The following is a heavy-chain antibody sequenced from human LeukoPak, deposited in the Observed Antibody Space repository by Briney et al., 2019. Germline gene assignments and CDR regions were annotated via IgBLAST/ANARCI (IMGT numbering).Heavy chain of an antibody. J-gene: IGHJ5*02. D-gene: IGHD3-22*01. V-gene: IGHV4-38-2*02. CDR3: ARCVTMIGKRRLDP. CDR2: IYHSGST. CDR1: GYSISSGYY. Sequence: SETLSLTCTVSGYSISSGYYWGWIRQPPGKGLEWIGSIYHSGSTNYNPSLKSRVTISVDTSKNQFSLKLSSVTAADTAVYYCARCVTMIGKRRLDPWGQGTLVTVSS.